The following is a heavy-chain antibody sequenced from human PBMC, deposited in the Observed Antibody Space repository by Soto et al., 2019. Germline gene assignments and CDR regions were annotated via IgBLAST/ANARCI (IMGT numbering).Heavy chain of an antibody. CDR3: ARDTPYYYDSGELGGTFDY. CDR1: GFTFSSYA. CDR2: ISYDGSNK. Sequence: QVQLVESGGGVVQPGRSLRLSCAASGFTFSSYAMHWVRQAPGKGLEWVAVISYDGSNKYYADSVKGRFTISRENSKNPLYLQMNRLRAEDTAVYYCARDTPYYYDSGELGGTFDYWGQGTLVTVSS. J-gene: IGHJ4*02. D-gene: IGHD3-22*01. V-gene: IGHV3-30-3*01.